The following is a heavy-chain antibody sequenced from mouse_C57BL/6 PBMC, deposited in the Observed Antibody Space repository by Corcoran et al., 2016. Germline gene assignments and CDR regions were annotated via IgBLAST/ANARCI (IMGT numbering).Heavy chain of an antibody. J-gene: IGHJ3*01. V-gene: IGHV9-3*01. Sequence: QIQLVQSGPELKKPGETVKISCKAAGYTFTTYGMSWEKQAPGKGLKWMGWINTYSGVPTYADDFKGRFAFSLETSASTAYLQINNLKNEDTATYFCARGSSGYVGAYWGQGTLVTVSA. CDR1: GYTFTTYG. D-gene: IGHD3-2*02. CDR3: ARGSSGYVGAY. CDR2: INTYSGVP.